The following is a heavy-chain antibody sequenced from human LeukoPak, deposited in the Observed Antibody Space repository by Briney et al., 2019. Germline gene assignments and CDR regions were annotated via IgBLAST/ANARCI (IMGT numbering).Heavy chain of an antibody. J-gene: IGHJ3*02. Sequence: PSETLSLTCTVSGGSISRGDYYWGWIRQPPGKGLEWIGSIYYSGSTYYNPSLKSRVTISVDTSKNQFSLKLSSVTAADTAVYYCARAHIAPQLAARAFDIWGQGTMVTVSS. CDR2: IYYSGST. D-gene: IGHD6-13*01. CDR1: GGSISRGDYY. V-gene: IGHV4-39*07. CDR3: ARAHIAPQLAARAFDI.